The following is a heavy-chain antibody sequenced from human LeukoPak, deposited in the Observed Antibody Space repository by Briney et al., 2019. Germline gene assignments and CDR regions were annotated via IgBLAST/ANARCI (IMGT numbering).Heavy chain of an antibody. CDR2: IISIFGTA. D-gene: IGHD3-22*01. CDR1: GGTFSSYA. Sequence: SVKDTCKASGGTFSSYAISWVRQAPGQGLEWMGGIISIFGTANYAQKFQGRVTITADESTSTAYMELSSLRSEDTAVYYCARVEDSSGYYYGRGIHYYYYYMDVWGKGTTVTVSS. J-gene: IGHJ6*03. CDR3: ARVEDSSGYYYGRGIHYYYYYMDV. V-gene: IGHV1-69*01.